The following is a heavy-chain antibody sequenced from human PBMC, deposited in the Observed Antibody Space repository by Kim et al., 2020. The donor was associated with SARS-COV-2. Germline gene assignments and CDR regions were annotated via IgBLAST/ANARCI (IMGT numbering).Heavy chain of an antibody. D-gene: IGHD3-10*01. V-gene: IGHV3-23*01. Sequence: ADSVKGRFTISRDNSKNTLYLQMNSLRAEDTAVYYCAKALWFGELWGFDYWGQGTLVTVSS. J-gene: IGHJ4*02. CDR3: AKALWFGELWGFDY.